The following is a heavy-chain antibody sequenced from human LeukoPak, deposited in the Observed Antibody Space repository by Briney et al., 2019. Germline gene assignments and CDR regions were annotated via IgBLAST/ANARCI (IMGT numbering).Heavy chain of an antibody. CDR2: ISYDGSNK. Sequence: PGGSLRLSCAASGFTFSSYAMHWVRQAPGKGLEWVAVISYDGSNKYYADSVKGRFTISRDNSKNTLYLQMNSLRAEDTAVYYCARVAAAADYYYGMDVWGKGTTVTVSS. CDR1: GFTFSSYA. J-gene: IGHJ6*04. CDR3: ARVAAAADYYYGMDV. V-gene: IGHV3-30*04. D-gene: IGHD6-25*01.